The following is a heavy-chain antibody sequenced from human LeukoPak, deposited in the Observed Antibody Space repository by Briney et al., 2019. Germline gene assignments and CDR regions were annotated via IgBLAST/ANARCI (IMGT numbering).Heavy chain of an antibody. Sequence: GGSLRLSCAASGFTFSSYNMNWVRQAPGKGLEWVSYISSSSSPMYNAESVKGRFTISRDSAKNSLYLQMNSLRDEDTAVYYCARGTYFYDSSGYYHGWYFDYWGQGTLVTVSS. CDR3: ARGTYFYDSSGYYHGWYFDY. D-gene: IGHD3-22*01. CDR1: GFTFSSYN. CDR2: ISSSSSPM. V-gene: IGHV3-48*02. J-gene: IGHJ4*02.